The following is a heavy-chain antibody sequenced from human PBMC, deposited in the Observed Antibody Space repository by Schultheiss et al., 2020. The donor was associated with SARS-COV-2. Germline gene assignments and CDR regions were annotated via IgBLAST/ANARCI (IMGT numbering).Heavy chain of an antibody. CDR1: GGSISSGSYY. CDR2: IYTSGST. V-gene: IGHV4-61*02. D-gene: IGHD5-18*01. CDR3: ARSPTLYSYGFNYFDY. J-gene: IGHJ4*02. Sequence: SETLSLTCTVSGGSISSGSYYWSWIRQPAGKGLEWIGRIYTSGSTNYNPSLKSRVTMSVDTSKNQFSLKLSSVTAADTAVYYCARSPTLYSYGFNYFDYWGQGTLVTVSS.